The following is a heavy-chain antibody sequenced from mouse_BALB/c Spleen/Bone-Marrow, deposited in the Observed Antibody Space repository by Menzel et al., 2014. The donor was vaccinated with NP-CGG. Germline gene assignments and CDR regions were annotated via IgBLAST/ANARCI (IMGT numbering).Heavy chain of an antibody. J-gene: IGHJ1*01. CDR2: IDPANGNT. CDR3: ASYFYGRYYDV. CDR1: GFNIKDIY. V-gene: IGHV14-3*02. D-gene: IGHD1-1*01. Sequence: AHVKQSGAELVKPGASVKLSCTASGFNIKDIYMHWVKQRPEQGLEWIGRIDPANGNTKYDPKFQGKATITADTSSNTAYLQLSSLTSEDTAVYYCASYFYGRYYDVWCAGTTVTGSS.